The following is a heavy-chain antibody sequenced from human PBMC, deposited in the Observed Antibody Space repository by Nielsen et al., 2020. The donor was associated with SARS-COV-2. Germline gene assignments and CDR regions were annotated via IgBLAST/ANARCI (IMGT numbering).Heavy chain of an antibody. CDR3: ARGEGSSSWRPNWFDP. CDR2: ISAYNGNT. V-gene: IGHV1-18*01. Sequence: WVRQAPGHGLEWMGWISAYNGNTNYAQKLQGRVTMTTDTSTSTAYMELRSLRSDDTAVYYCARGEGSSSWRPNWFDPWGQGTLVTVSS. J-gene: IGHJ5*02. D-gene: IGHD6-13*01.